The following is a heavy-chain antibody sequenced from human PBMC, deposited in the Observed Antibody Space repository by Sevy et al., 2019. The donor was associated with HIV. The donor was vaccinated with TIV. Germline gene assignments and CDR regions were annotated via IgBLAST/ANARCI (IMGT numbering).Heavy chain of an antibody. CDR2: ISGSGGST. CDR1: GFTFSTYA. CDR3: AKDRVSGTYYTGDFDC. D-gene: IGHD3-10*01. J-gene: IGHJ4*02. V-gene: IGHV3-23*01. Sequence: GGSLRLSCAASGFTFSTYAMTWVRQAPGKGLEWVSVISGSGGSTYYGDSVQGRFTISRDNSKNTLYLQMNSLRPEDTAVYYCAKDRVSGTYYTGDFDCWGQGTLVTVSS.